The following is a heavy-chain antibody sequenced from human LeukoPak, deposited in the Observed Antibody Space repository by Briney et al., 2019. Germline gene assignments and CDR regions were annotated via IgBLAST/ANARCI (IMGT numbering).Heavy chain of an antibody. CDR2: INHSGST. V-gene: IGHV4-39*01. CDR3: ARHRYYYDSSGYYEHYYYYYYMDV. CDR1: GGSISSGSYY. D-gene: IGHD3-22*01. Sequence: SETLSLTCTVSGGSISSGSYYWSWIRQPPGKGLEWIGEINHSGSTNYNPSLKSRVTISVDTSKNQFSLKLSSVTAADTAVYYCARHRYYYDSSGYYEHYYYYYYMDVWGKGTTVTISS. J-gene: IGHJ6*03.